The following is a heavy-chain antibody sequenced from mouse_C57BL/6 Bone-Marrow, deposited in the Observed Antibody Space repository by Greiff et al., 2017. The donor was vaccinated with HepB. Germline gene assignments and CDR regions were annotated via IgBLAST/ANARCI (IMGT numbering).Heavy chain of an antibody. CDR1: GFSLTSYG. CDR3: ARGYYDYDGGVFDY. D-gene: IGHD2-4*01. V-gene: IGHV2-2*01. Sequence: QVQLKESGPGLVQPSQSLSITCTVSGFSLTSYGVHWVRQSPGKGLEWLGVIWSGGSTDYNAAFISRLSISKDNSKSQVFFKMNSLQADDTAIYYCARGYYDYDGGVFDYWGQGTTLTVSS. J-gene: IGHJ2*01. CDR2: IWSGGST.